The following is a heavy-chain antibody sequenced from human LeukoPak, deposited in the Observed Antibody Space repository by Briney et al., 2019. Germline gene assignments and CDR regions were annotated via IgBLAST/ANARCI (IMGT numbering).Heavy chain of an antibody. CDR1: GFTFSSYA. CDR2: ISYDGSNK. J-gene: IGHJ6*02. CDR3: AKNSGYDSGYYYYGMDV. D-gene: IGHD5-12*01. Sequence: PGGSLRLSCAASGFTFSSYAMHWVRQAPGKGLEWVAVISYDGSNKYYADSVKGRFTTSRDNSKNTLYLQMNSLRAEDTAVYYCAKNSGYDSGYYYYGMDVWGQGTTVTVSS. V-gene: IGHV3-30-3*01.